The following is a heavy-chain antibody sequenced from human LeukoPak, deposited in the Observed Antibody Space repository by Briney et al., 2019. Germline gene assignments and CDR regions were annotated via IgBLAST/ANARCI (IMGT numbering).Heavy chain of an antibody. CDR1: AFTFSSYA. J-gene: IGHJ5*02. V-gene: IGHV3-23*01. Sequence: GGSLRLSCPASAFTFSSYAMSWVRQDPGKWLQWGSAISGSGGSTYYAASVKGRFTISRDNSKNTLYLQMNSLRAEDTAVYYCAKNGPWGQGTLVTVSA. CDR2: ISGSGGST. CDR3: AKNGP. D-gene: IGHD2-8*01.